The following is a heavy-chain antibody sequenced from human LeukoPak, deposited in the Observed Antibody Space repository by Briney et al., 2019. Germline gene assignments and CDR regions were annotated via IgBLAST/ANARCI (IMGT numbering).Heavy chain of an antibody. J-gene: IGHJ3*02. V-gene: IGHV1-3*01. D-gene: IGHD4-11*01. CDR2: INAGNGNK. CDR3: ASSIYGNDAFDI. Sequence: GASVKVSCKASGYTFTSYAMHWVRQAPGQRLEWMGWINAGNGNKKYSQKFQGRVTITRDTSASTAYMELSSLRSEDTAVYYCASSIYGNDAFDIWGQGTMVTVSS. CDR1: GYTFTSYA.